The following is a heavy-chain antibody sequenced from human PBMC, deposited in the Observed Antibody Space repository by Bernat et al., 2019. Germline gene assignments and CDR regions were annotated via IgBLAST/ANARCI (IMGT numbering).Heavy chain of an antibody. J-gene: IGHJ6*03. CDR1: GFTVGRTY. CDR2: IYIDGTT. Sequence: EVHLVESGGALVQPGESLRLSCVASGFTVGRTYLSWVRQAPEKGLEWVSVIYIDGTTKYADSVKGRFTISRDNAKNSLYLQMNSLRAEDTAVYYCARGTSTSAPYMDVWGKGTTVTVSS. V-gene: IGHV3-66*01. CDR3: ARGTSTSAPYMDV.